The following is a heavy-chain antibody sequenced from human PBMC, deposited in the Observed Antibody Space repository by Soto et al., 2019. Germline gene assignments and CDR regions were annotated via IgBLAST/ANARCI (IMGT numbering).Heavy chain of an antibody. V-gene: IGHV1-58*02. CDR3: AASAAGTYYYYYMDV. CDR2: IVVGSGNT. J-gene: IGHJ6*03. CDR1: GFTFTSSA. D-gene: IGHD6-13*01. Sequence: ASVKVSCKASGFTFTSSAMQWVRQARGQRLEWIGWIVVGSGNTNYAQKFQERVTITRDMSTSTAYMELSSLRSEDTSVYYCAASAAGTYYYYYMDVWGKGTTVTVSS.